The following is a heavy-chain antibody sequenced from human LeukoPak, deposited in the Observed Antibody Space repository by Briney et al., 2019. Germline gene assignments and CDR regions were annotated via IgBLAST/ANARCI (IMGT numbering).Heavy chain of an antibody. CDR3: AADSGYYGSGSQSGYYYYYGMDV. CDR2: IVVGSGNT. J-gene: IGHJ6*02. CDR1: GFTFTSSA. Sequence: SVKVSCKASGFTFTSSAMQWVRQARGQRLEWIGWIVVGSGNTNYAQKFQGRVTITRDMSTSAAYMELSSLRSEDTAVYYCAADSGYYGSGSQSGYYYYYGMDVWGQGTTVTVSS. V-gene: IGHV1-58*02. D-gene: IGHD3-10*01.